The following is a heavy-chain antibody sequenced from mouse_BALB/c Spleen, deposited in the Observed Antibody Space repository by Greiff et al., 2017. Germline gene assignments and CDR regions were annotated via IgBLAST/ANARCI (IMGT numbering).Heavy chain of an antibody. CDR2: ISSGSSTI. V-gene: IGHV5-17*02. J-gene: IGHJ4*01. D-gene: IGHD2-1*01. CDR3: ARGGNSYYYAMDY. Sequence: EVNLVESGGGLVQPGGSRKLSCAASGFTFSSFGMHWVRQAPEKGLEWVAYISSGSSTIYYADTVKGRFTISRDNPKNTLFLQMTSLRSEDTAMYYCARGGNSYYYAMDYWGQGTSVTVSS. CDR1: GFTFSSFG.